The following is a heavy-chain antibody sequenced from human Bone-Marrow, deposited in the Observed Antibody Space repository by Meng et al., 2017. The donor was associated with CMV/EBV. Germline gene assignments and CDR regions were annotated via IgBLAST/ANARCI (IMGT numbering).Heavy chain of an antibody. Sequence: QVPLVQSGAEVKKPGLGVQVSCQASGGTFSSDAISWVRQAPGQGLEWMGGIISIFGTANYAQKFQGRVTIAADESTSTAYMELSSLRSEDTAVYYCARVLDWNYMGYYFDYWGQGTLVTVSS. D-gene: IGHD1-7*01. CDR2: IISIFGTA. J-gene: IGHJ4*02. CDR3: ARVLDWNYMGYYFDY. V-gene: IGHV1-69*12. CDR1: GGTFSSDA.